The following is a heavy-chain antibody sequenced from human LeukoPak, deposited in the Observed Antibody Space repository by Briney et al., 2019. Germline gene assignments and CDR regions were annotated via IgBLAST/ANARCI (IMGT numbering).Heavy chain of an antibody. CDR1: GFPFTSYS. V-gene: IGHV3-21*01. CDR2: ISTSSSFI. J-gene: IGHJ4*02. CDR3: ARGYDILTGYPTGY. Sequence: PGGSLRLSCAASGFPFTSYSINWVRQVPGKGLEWVSSISTSSSFIYYADSVKGRFTISRDNAKNSLYLQMNSLRAEDTAVYYCARGYDILTGYPTGYWGQGTLVTVSS. D-gene: IGHD3-9*01.